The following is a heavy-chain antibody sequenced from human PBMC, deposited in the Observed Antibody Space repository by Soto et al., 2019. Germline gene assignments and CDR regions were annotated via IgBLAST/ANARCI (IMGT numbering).Heavy chain of an antibody. CDR1: GGTFSTHA. CDR3: AREATQCDYASSHYGMDV. V-gene: IGHV1-69*01. J-gene: IGHJ6*02. D-gene: IGHD2-2*01. CDR2: ITPMFGRA. Sequence: QVQLVQSGAEVKKPGSSVKVSCEASGGTFSTHAINWVRQAPGQGLEWMGGITPMFGRATYAQKFQGRGWITAGEFTSTVDMDLGRPRSADAAVYSCAREATQCDYASSHYGMDVWGQGTAVTASS.